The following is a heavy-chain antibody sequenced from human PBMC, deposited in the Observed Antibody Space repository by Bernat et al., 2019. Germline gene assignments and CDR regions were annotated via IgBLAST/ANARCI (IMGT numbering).Heavy chain of an antibody. Sequence: QGELVQSGTEMKKLGASVRVSCKAPGFIFTSNGFAWVRQAPGQGLEWMGRVSAYNGDTQYAQKFQGRVLMTTDSSTTTAYMELKNLRSDDTAVYFCAQTSVSLYWYFDLWGRGTLVTVSS. V-gene: IGHV1-18*01. CDR3: AQTSVSLYWYFDL. J-gene: IGHJ2*01. CDR2: VSAYNGDT. CDR1: GFIFTSNG.